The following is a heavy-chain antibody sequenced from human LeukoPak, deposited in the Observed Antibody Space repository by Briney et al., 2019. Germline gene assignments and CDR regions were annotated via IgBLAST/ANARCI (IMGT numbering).Heavy chain of an antibody. CDR3: ARDRLVLDYYYYGMDV. CDR2: INPSGGST. V-gene: IGHV1-46*01. CDR1: GYTFTSYY. Sequence: ASVKVSCKASGYTFTSYYMHWVRQAPRQGLEWMGIINPSGGSTSYAQKFQGRVTMTRDTSTSTVYMELSSLRSEDTAVYYCARDRLVLDYYYYGMDVWGQGTTVTVSS. J-gene: IGHJ6*02. D-gene: IGHD2-21*01.